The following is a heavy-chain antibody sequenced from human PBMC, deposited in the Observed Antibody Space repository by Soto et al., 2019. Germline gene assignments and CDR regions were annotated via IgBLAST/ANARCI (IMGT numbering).Heavy chain of an antibody. J-gene: IGHJ6*03. CDR2: IYYSGST. CDR3: ARRKDIVVVPAAIFEGIYYYYYMDV. D-gene: IGHD2-2*02. Sequence: PSETLSLTCTVSGGSISSYYWSWIRQPPGKGLEWIGYIYYSGSTNYNPSLKSRVTISVDTSKNQFSLKLSSVTAADTAVYYCARRKDIVVVPAAIFEGIYYYYYMDVWGKGTTVTVSS. CDR1: GGSISSYY. V-gene: IGHV4-59*01.